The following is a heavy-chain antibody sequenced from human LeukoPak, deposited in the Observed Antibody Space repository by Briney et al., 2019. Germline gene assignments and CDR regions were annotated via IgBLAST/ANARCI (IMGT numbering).Heavy chain of an antibody. CDR3: ANPTVTTEGAFDY. J-gene: IGHJ4*02. Sequence: SVKVSCKASGGTFSSYAISWVRQAPGQGLEWMGRIIPIPGIANYAQKFQGRVTITADKSTSTAYMELSSLRSEDTAVYYCANPTVTTEGAFDYWGQGTLVTASS. CDR2: IIPIPGIA. D-gene: IGHD4-17*01. CDR1: GGTFSSYA. V-gene: IGHV1-69*04.